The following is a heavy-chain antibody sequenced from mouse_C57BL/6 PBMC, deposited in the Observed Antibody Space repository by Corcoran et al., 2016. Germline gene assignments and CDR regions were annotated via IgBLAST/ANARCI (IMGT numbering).Heavy chain of an antibody. CDR1: GYTFTDYY. CDR3: ARGGERVLAYDY. J-gene: IGHJ2*01. V-gene: IGHV1-76*01. Sequence: QVQLKQSGAELVRPGASVKLSCKASGYTFTDYYINWVKQRPGQGLEWIARIYPGSGNTYYNEKFKGKAKLTAEKSSSTAYMQLSSLTSEDSSVYFCARGGERVLAYDYCGQGITLTVSS. D-gene: IGHD1-1*01. CDR2: IYPGSGNT.